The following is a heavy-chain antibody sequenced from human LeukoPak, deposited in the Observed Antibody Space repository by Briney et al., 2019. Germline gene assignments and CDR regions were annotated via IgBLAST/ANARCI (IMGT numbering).Heavy chain of an antibody. Sequence: PSETLSLTCTVSGGSISGYYWTWIRQPPGKGLEWIGYIYYSGSTNYNPSLKSRVTISVDTSKNQFSLKLSSVTAADTAVYYCARGGYSYGYHYWGQGTLVTVSS. D-gene: IGHD5-18*01. V-gene: IGHV4-59*01. J-gene: IGHJ4*02. CDR3: ARGGYSYGYHY. CDR2: IYYSGST. CDR1: GGSISGYY.